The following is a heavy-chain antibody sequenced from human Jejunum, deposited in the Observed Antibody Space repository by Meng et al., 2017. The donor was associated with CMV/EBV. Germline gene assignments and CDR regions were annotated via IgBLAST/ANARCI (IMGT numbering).Heavy chain of an antibody. D-gene: IGHD6-19*01. V-gene: IGHV4-30-4*01. CDR3: ARGGSSGWYDWYFDL. J-gene: IGHJ2*01. Sequence: GGSISSGDYFWSWIRQSPGKGLEWIGCIYSSGDTYYTPSLKSRLIISIDTSKTQFSLKLNSLTAADTAVYYCARGGSSGWYDWYFDLWGLGTLVTVSS. CDR2: IYSSGDT. CDR1: GGSISSGDYF.